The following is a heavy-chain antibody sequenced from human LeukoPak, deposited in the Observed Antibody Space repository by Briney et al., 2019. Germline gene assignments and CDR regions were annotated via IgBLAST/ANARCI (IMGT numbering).Heavy chain of an antibody. J-gene: IGHJ3*02. Sequence: PSETLSLTCAVYGGSFSDYYWSWIRQPPGKGLEWIGEINHSGSTNYNPSLKSRVTISVDTSKNQFSLKLSSVTAADTAVYYCARLVFYDSQRNAFDIWGQGTMVTVSS. D-gene: IGHD3-22*01. CDR1: GGSFSDYY. V-gene: IGHV4-34*01. CDR3: ARLVFYDSQRNAFDI. CDR2: INHSGST.